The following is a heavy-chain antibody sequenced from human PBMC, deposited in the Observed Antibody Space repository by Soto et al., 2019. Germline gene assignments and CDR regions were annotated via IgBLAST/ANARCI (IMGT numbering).Heavy chain of an antibody. D-gene: IGHD4-4*01. CDR3: ASFPTVSAEGYYYYVMDV. V-gene: IGHV4-59*08. J-gene: IGHJ6*02. CDR1: GGSISSYY. Sequence: PSETLSLTCTVSGGSISSYYWSWIRQPPGKGLEWIGYIYYSGSTNYNPSLKSRVTISVDTSKNQFSLKLSSVTAADTAVYYCASFPTVSAEGYYYYVMDVWGQGTTVTVSS. CDR2: IYYSGST.